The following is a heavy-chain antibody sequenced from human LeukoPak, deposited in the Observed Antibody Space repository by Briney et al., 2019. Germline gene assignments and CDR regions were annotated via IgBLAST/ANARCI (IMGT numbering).Heavy chain of an antibody. V-gene: IGHV3-48*03. J-gene: IGHJ6*03. CDR1: GFTFSSYE. Sequence: GGSLRLSCAASGFTFSSYEMNWVRQAPGKGLEWVSYISSSGSTIYYADSVKGRFTISRDNAKNSLYLQMNSLRAEDTAVYYCARELLYYMDVWGKGTTVTISS. CDR2: ISSSGSTI. CDR3: ARELLYYMDV.